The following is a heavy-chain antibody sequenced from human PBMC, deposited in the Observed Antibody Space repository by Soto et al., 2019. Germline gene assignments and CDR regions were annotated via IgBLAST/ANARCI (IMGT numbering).Heavy chain of an antibody. D-gene: IGHD2-21*01. V-gene: IGHV1-18*01. CDR2: ISAYNGNT. J-gene: IGHJ5*02. Sequence: ASVKVSCRASGYTFTSYGISWVRQAPGQGLEWMGWISAYNGNTNYAQKLQGRVTMTTDTSTSTAYIELRSLRSDDTSVYYCARVTGGDVNPLSWFDPWGQRTLVTVCS. CDR3: ARVTGGDVNPLSWFDP. CDR1: GYTFTSYG.